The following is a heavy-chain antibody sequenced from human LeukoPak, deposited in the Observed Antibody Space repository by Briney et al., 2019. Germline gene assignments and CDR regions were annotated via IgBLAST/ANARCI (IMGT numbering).Heavy chain of an antibody. CDR3: ARDSYTSNYDD. J-gene: IGHJ4*02. Sequence: GGSLRLSCAASGFTFSSYWMTWVRQAPGKGLEWVANIKQDGSEKYYVDSVKGRFTISRDNAKNSLYLQMNSLRVEDTAVYYCARDSYTSNYDDWGQGTLVTVSS. V-gene: IGHV3-7*05. CDR1: GFTFSSYW. CDR2: IKQDGSEK. D-gene: IGHD4-11*01.